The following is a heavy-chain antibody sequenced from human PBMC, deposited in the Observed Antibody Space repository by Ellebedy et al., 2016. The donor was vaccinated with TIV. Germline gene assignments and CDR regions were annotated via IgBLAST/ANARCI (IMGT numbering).Heavy chain of an antibody. D-gene: IGHD4-17*01. CDR1: GYTFTSYG. CDR3: ARGYPYGELDY. J-gene: IGHJ4*02. CDR2: MNPNSGNT. Sequence: AASVKVSCKASGYTFTSYGISWVRQAPGQGLEWMGRMNPNSGNTGYAQKFQGRVTMTRNTSISTAYMELSSLRSEDTAVYYCARGYPYGELDYWGQGTLVTVSS. V-gene: IGHV1-8*02.